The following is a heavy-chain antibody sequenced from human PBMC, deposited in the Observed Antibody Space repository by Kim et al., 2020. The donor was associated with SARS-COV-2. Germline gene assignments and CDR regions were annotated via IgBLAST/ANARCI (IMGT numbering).Heavy chain of an antibody. V-gene: IGHV3-21*01. CDR3: ARTKEVFYDYVWGSYRFGAFDI. Sequence: GGSLRLSCAASGFTFSSYSMNWVRQAPGKGLEWVSSISSSSSYIYYADSVKGRFTISRDNAKNSLYLQMNSLRAEDTAVYYCARTKEVFYDYVWGSYRFGAFDIWGQGTMVTVSS. CDR2: ISSSSSYI. CDR1: GFTFSSYS. D-gene: IGHD3-16*02. J-gene: IGHJ3*02.